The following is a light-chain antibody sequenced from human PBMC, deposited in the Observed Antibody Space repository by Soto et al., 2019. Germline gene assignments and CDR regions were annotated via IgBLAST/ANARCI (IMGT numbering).Light chain of an antibody. V-gene: IGKV1-39*01. CDR3: QQSYDTFYS. J-gene: IGKJ2*03. Sequence: DLQMTQSPSSLSASVGDRVTITCRASQRISNNLNWYQQKPGKAPELLIYATSNLQSGVPSRFSGSGSGTDFTLTISSLQPEDFATYYCQQSYDTFYSFGQGTKLEIK. CDR1: QRISNN. CDR2: ATS.